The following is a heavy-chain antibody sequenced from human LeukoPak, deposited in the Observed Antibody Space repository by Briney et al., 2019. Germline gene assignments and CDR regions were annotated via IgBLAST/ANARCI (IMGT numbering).Heavy chain of an antibody. CDR2: IYYSGST. V-gene: IGHV4-59*08. Sequence: SETLSLTCTVSGGSISSYYWSWIRQPPGKGLEWIGYIYYSGSTNYNPSLKSRVTISVDTSKNQFSLKLSSVTAADTAVYYCARQWFGELLYFVYWGQGTLVTVSS. CDR3: ARQWFGELLYFVY. D-gene: IGHD3-10*01. CDR1: GGSISSYY. J-gene: IGHJ4*02.